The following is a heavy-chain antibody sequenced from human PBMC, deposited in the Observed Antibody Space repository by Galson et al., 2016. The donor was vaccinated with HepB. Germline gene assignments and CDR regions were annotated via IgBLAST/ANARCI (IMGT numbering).Heavy chain of an antibody. D-gene: IGHD3-16*01. CDR1: GYSFTSYG. CDR3: ARGDLGFDY. CDR2: ISGYNGNT. J-gene: IGHJ4*02. V-gene: IGHV1-18*01. Sequence: SVKVSCKASGYSFTSYGISWVRQAPVQGLGWMGWISGYNGNTNYAQKLQGRVTVTTDTSTSTAYMELRSLRSDDTAVYYCARGDLGFDYWGQGTLVTVSS.